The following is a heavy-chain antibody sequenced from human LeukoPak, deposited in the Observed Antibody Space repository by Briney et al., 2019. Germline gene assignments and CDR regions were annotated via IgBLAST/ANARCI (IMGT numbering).Heavy chain of an antibody. D-gene: IGHD1-26*01. J-gene: IGHJ4*02. CDR3: ARSRWELLTYYFDY. V-gene: IGHV3-7*05. Sequence: TRGSLRLSCAASGFTFSSYWMSWVRQAPGKGLEWVANIKQDGSEKYYVDSVKGRFTISRDNAKNSLYLQMNSLRAEDTAVYYCARSRWELLTYYFDYWGQGTLVTVSS. CDR1: GFTFSSYW. CDR2: IKQDGSEK.